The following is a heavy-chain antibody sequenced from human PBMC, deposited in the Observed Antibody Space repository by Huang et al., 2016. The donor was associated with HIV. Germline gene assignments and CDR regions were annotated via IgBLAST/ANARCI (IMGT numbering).Heavy chain of an antibody. J-gene: IGHJ3*01. CDR2: IIPRIGTR. CDR1: GGSFNNFG. V-gene: IGHV1-69*13. CDR3: AKRGGAWGSPYAFDL. Sequence: QVQLVQSGAEVRTPGSSVKVSCRASGGSFNNFGINWVRQATRKGHEGNGGIIPRIGTRNDAQRFKDRVTITADETTGVVHLEVTSLRSDDTAVYFCAKRGGAWGSPYAFDLWGPGTMVTVSS. D-gene: IGHD3-16*01.